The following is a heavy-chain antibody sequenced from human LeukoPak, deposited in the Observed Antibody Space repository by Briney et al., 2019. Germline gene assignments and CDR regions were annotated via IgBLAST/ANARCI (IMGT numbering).Heavy chain of an antibody. CDR2: IYYSGST. CDR3: ARQAFIAAAGGLYYYYYGMDV. CDR1: GGSVSSSSYY. Sequence: SETLSLTCTVSGGSVSSSSYYWGWIRQPAGKGLEWIGSIYYSGSTYYNPSLKSRVTISVDTSKNQFSLKLSSVTAADTAVYYCARQAFIAAAGGLYYYYYGMDVWGQGTTVTVSS. V-gene: IGHV4-39*01. D-gene: IGHD6-13*01. J-gene: IGHJ6*02.